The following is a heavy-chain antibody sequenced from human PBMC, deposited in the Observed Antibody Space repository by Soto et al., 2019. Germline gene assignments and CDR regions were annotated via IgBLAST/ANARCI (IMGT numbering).Heavy chain of an antibody. CDR2: ISANNGNT. CDR1: GYTFPNYG. Sequence: QVPLVQSGAEVRKPGASVKVSCKASGYTFPNYGIIWVRQAPGQGLEWMAWISANNGNTKYAQKFQDRVTMTTDTSPTTAYMELRSLRSDDTAVYYCARLKQLVFMDVWGQGTTVTVSS. CDR3: ARLKQLVFMDV. J-gene: IGHJ6*02. V-gene: IGHV1-18*01. D-gene: IGHD6-13*01.